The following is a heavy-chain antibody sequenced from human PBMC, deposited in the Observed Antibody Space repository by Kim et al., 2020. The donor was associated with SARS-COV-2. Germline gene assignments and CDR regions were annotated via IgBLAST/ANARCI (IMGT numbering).Heavy chain of an antibody. D-gene: IGHD3-16*01. Sequence: TLSLTCAVSGASISSVAYYWSWIRQHPGKGLEWIGFIASRGSTFYNPSLKTRITISVDTSKNQFSLKVNSVTAADTAVYYCARVWGFPTALHYFPHWGQGTLVTVSS. CDR1: GASISSVAYY. CDR2: IASRGST. V-gene: IGHV4-31*11. J-gene: IGHJ1*01. CDR3: ARVWGFPTALHYFPH.